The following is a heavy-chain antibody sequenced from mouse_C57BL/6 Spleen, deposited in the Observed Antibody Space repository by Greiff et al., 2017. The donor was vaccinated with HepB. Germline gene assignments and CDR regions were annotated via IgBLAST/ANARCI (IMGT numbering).Heavy chain of an antibody. CDR2: ISSGSSTI. V-gene: IGHV5-17*01. CDR1: GFTFSDYG. Sequence: DVQLVESGGGLVKPGGSLKLSCAASGFTFSDYGMHWVRQAPEKGLEWVAYISSGSSTIYYADTVKGRFTISRDNAKNTLFLQLTSLRSEDTAMYYCARHDAMDYWGQGTSVTVSS. CDR3: ARHDAMDY. J-gene: IGHJ4*01.